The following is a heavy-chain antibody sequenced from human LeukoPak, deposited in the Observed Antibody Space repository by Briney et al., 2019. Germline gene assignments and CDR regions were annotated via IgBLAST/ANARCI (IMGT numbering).Heavy chain of an antibody. V-gene: IGHV4-59*08. D-gene: IGHD4-17*01. J-gene: IGHJ4*02. CDR3: ARHWIGRDGDLDYPFDY. CDR1: DGSISRYY. Sequence: SETLSPTCTVSDGSISRYYWSWIRQPPGKGLEWVAYIYYSGSTSYNPSLKSRVTISIDTSKNQFSLKLSSVTAADTAMYYCARHWIGRDGDLDYPFDYWGQGTQLTVSS. CDR2: IYYSGST.